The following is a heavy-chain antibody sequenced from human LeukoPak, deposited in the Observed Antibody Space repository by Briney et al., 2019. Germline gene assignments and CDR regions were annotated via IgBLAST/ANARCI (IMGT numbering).Heavy chain of an antibody. CDR2: INGTAIDT. J-gene: IGHJ4*02. D-gene: IGHD5-24*01. CDR3: AKQMAVDYFDY. V-gene: IGHV3-23*01. Sequence: GGSLRLSCAASGFTIMNSAMNWVRQAPGKGLEWVSAINGTAIDTDYADSVKGRFTISRDNAKNTLYLQMNSLRAEDTAVYYCAKQMAVDYFDYWGQGTLVTVSS. CDR1: GFTIMNSA.